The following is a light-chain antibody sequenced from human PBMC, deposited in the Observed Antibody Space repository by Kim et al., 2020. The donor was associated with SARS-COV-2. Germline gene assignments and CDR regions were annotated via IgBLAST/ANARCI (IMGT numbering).Light chain of an antibody. CDR3: QKYNAAPWT. V-gene: IGKV1-27*01. J-gene: IGKJ1*01. CDR1: QGISNS. CDR2: SAS. Sequence: ASVGYRVTITCRASQGISNSLAWYQQKPGKVPKVLIYSASALQSGVPSRFSGSGSGTDFTLTISSLQPEDVATYYCQKYNAAPWTFGQGTKVDIK.